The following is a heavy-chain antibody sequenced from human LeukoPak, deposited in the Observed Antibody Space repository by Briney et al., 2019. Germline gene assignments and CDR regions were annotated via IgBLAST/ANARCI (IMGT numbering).Heavy chain of an antibody. CDR1: GVSIISYY. Sequence: SETLSLTCTVSGVSIISYYWGWIRQSPRRGLEWIGYIYSIGSTNYNPSLQSRVTISADTSKHQFSLKLRSVTAADTAIYYCARGEGSGWYWAFDIWGQGTMVTVSS. J-gene: IGHJ3*02. CDR3: ARGEGSGWYWAFDI. D-gene: IGHD6-19*01. CDR2: IYSIGST. V-gene: IGHV4-59*01.